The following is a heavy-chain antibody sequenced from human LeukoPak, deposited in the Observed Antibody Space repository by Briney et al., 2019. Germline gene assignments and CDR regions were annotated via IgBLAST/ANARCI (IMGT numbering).Heavy chain of an antibody. D-gene: IGHD3-10*01. CDR3: ARAYGSGRSSTYYYYGMDV. CDR1: GGSISSYY. Sequence: SETLSLTCTVSGGSISSYYWSWIRQPPGKGLEWIGYIYYSGSTNYNPSLKSRVTISVDTFKNQFSLKLSSVTAADTAVYYCARAYGSGRSSTYYYYGMDVWGQGTTVTVSS. V-gene: IGHV4-59*01. CDR2: IYYSGST. J-gene: IGHJ6*02.